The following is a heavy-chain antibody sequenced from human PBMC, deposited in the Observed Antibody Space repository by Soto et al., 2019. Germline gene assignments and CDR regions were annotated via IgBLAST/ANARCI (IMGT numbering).Heavy chain of an antibody. CDR3: AAPIGYCSSTSCYVKDPPYYMDV. J-gene: IGHJ6*03. D-gene: IGHD2-2*01. CDR2: ISSSSSYI. V-gene: IGHV3-21*01. CDR1: GFTFSSYN. Sequence: PGGSLRLSCAASGFTFSSYNMNWVRQAPGKGLEWVSSISSSSSYIYYADSVKGRFTISRDNAKNSLYLQMNSLRAEDTAVYYCAAPIGYCSSTSCYVKDPPYYMDVWGKGTTVTVSS.